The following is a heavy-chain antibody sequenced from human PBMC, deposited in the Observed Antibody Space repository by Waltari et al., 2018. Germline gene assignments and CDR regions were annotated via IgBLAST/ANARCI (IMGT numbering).Heavy chain of an antibody. CDR1: GYTLVGHY. CDR2: INADTGGT. D-gene: IGHD5-12*01. CDR3: AASWLRQKFFDS. V-gene: IGHV1-2*02. Sequence: QVQLVQSGAEEKKPGASVKVSCKTPGYTLVGHYIHWVRQAPGQGLGWVGGINADTGGTTYAQKFHGRVTMTRDTSSKTVYMDLNGLRSDDTAVYYCAASWLRQKFFDSWGQGTLVTVSS. J-gene: IGHJ4*02.